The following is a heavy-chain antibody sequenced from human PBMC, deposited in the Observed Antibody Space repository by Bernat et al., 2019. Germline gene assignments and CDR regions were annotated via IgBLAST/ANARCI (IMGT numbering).Heavy chain of an antibody. CDR2: VYYSGST. D-gene: IGHD1-26*01. Sequence: QLQLQESGPGLVKPSETLSLTCTVSGGSISSSCYYWGWIRQPPGKGMEWIGSVYYSGSTYYNPSPKSRVTMSVDTSTNQFSLKLSLVTAADTAAYYCRGYAGGYIFDSWGQGTLVTVSS. CDR3: RGYAGGYIFDS. J-gene: IGHJ4*02. V-gene: IGHV4-39*01. CDR1: GGSISSSCYY.